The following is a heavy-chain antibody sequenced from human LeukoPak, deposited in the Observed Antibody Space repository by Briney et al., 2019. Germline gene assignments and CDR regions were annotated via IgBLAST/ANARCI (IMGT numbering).Heavy chain of an antibody. V-gene: IGHV5-51*01. J-gene: IGHJ4*02. CDR3: AGVSGSYLLDY. Sequence: GESLKISCKGSGYIFTSYWIGWGRPMPGKGLEWMGIIYPGGSDTRYSPSFQGQVTISADKSISTAYLQWSSLKASDTAMYYCAGVSGSYLLDYWGQGTLVTVSS. CDR2: IYPGGSDT. D-gene: IGHD1-26*01. CDR1: GYIFTSYW.